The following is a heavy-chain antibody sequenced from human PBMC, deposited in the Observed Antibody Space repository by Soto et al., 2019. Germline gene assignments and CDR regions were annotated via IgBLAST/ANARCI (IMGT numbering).Heavy chain of an antibody. J-gene: IGHJ4*02. CDR1: GVSISYGSYY. Sequence: QVQLQESGPGLVKPSQTLSLTCNVSGVSISYGSYYWTWIRQRPGKGPEWIGYIYFSGSTYYNPSLKSRVTISVDASENQFSLKLASVSAADTAVYYCARGGSTGFYWGQGTLVIVSS. D-gene: IGHD2-2*01. CDR2: IYFSGST. CDR3: ARGGSTGFY. V-gene: IGHV4-31*03.